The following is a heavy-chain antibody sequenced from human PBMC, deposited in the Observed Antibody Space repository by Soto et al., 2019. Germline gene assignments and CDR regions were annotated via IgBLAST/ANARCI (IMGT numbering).Heavy chain of an antibody. CDR1: GYTFTSYG. V-gene: IGHV1-18*01. CDR2: ISAYNGNT. J-gene: IGHJ4*02. D-gene: IGHD1-26*01. CDR3: ARDRGSYALDY. Sequence: QVQLVQSGAEVKKPGASVKVSCKASGYTFTSYGIIWVRQAPGQGLEWMGWISAYNGNTHYAQKLHGRVTMKTDTATSTAYMELRRLRSDDTAVYYCARDRGSYALDYWGQGTLVTVTS.